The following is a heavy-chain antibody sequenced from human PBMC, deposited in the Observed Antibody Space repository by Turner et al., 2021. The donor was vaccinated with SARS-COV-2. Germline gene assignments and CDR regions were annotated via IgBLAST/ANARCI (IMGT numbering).Heavy chain of an antibody. CDR2: ISYDGSDK. V-gene: IGHV3-30*18. Sequence: QVQLVEFGGGVVQPGWSLRLSCAASGFIFSTSGMHWVRQAPGKGLEWVAVISYDGSDKYYADSVKGRFTISRDNSKNTLYLQINSLRAEDTAVYYCAKGAPYGDYLRSDYWGQGTLVTVSS. J-gene: IGHJ4*02. CDR3: AKGAPYGDYLRSDY. CDR1: GFIFSTSG. D-gene: IGHD4-17*01.